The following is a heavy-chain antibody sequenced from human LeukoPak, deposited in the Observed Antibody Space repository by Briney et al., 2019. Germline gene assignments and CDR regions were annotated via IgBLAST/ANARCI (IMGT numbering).Heavy chain of an antibody. CDR2: IYYSGST. CDR3: ATQGIAMAGFDY. CDR1: GGSISSSSYY. J-gene: IGHJ4*02. D-gene: IGHD6-19*01. Sequence: PSETLSLTCTVSGGSISSSSYYWGWIRQPPGRGLEWIGSIYYSGSTYYNPSLKSRVTISVDTSKNQFSLKLSSVTAAETAVYYCATQGIAMAGFDYWGQGTLVTVSS. V-gene: IGHV4-39*01.